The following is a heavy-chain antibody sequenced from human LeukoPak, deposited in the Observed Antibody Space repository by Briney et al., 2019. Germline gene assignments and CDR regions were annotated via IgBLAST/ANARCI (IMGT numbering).Heavy chain of an antibody. Sequence: GASVKVSCKVSGYTLTELSMHWVRQAPGQGLEWMGWINPNSGGTNYAQKFQGRVTMTRDTSISTAYMELSRLRSDDTAVYYCARYSPSSSSLGFDYWGQGTLVTVSS. CDR1: GYTLTELS. CDR3: ARYSPSSSSLGFDY. V-gene: IGHV1-2*02. D-gene: IGHD6-6*01. J-gene: IGHJ4*02. CDR2: INPNSGGT.